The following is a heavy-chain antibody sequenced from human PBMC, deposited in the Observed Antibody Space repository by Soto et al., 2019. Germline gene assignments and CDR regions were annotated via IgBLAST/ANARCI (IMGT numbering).Heavy chain of an antibody. CDR2: ISWDSGSI. Sequence: QLVESGGGLVQPGRSLRLSCVASGFRFDEYAIHWVRQAPGKGLEWVSGISWDSGSINYAGSVRGRFTVSRDNAKNSLYLHMTCLRSEDTAFYYCAKIVTRHSLVPVFDQWGQGALVSVSS. J-gene: IGHJ4*02. CDR1: GFRFDEYA. CDR3: AKIVTRHSLVPVFDQ. V-gene: IGHV3-9*01. D-gene: IGHD2-21*01.